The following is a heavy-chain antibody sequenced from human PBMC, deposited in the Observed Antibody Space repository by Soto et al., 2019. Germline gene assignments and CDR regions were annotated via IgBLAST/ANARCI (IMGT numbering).Heavy chain of an antibody. J-gene: IGHJ1*01. CDR3: VGTGTTDDF. Sequence: PSETLSLTCTVSGASVNTGDYYWSYIRQSPGKGLEWLGYIFYSGDTYYNPSLKSRATISLNTSRNQISLTLTSVTDADTAVYFCVGTGTTDDFWGQGTLVTVSS. CDR2: IFYSGDT. CDR1: GASVNTGDYY. V-gene: IGHV4-30-4*01. D-gene: IGHD1-7*01.